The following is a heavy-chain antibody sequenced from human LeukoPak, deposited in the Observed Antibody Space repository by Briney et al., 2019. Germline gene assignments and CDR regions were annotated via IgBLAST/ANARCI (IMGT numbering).Heavy chain of an antibody. V-gene: IGHV3-53*01. CDR3: ARLESYRFQY. D-gene: IGHD3-16*02. CDR1: GITVSSSY. Sequence: GGSLRLSCAASGITVSSSYMSWVRQAPGKGLEWVSVIYSGGNTYYADSVKGRFTISRDSSKNTLDLQMNSLRAEDTAVYHCARLESYRFQYWGQGTLVTVSS. CDR2: IYSGGNT. J-gene: IGHJ4*02.